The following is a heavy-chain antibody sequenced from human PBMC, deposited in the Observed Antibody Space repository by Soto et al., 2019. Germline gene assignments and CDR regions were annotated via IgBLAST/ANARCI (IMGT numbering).Heavy chain of an antibody. CDR2: IYYSGST. J-gene: IGHJ4*02. CDR1: GGSISSYY. Sequence: SETLSLTCTVSGGSISSYYWSWIRQPPGKGLEWIGYIYYSGSTNYNPSLKSRVTISVDTSKNQFSLKLSSVTAADTAVYYCARLRGYGGQGPPVTVSS. CDR3: ARLRGY. D-gene: IGHD3-10*01. V-gene: IGHV4-59*01.